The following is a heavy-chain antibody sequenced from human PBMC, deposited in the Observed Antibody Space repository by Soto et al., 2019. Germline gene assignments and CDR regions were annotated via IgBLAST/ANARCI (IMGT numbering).Heavy chain of an antibody. CDR1: GFRFSRSA. CDR3: AKVRIDHYNGFDA. J-gene: IGHJ6*02. V-gene: IGHV3-23*01. CDR2: ISGTGGNT. Sequence: GGSLRLSCVASGFRFSRSAMGWIRQPPGRGLDWVSAISGTGGNTYFADSVEGRFVISRDNSKSTLYLQMNSLRAEDTAVYYCAKVRIDHYNGFDAWGQGTTVTVSS. D-gene: IGHD2-8*01.